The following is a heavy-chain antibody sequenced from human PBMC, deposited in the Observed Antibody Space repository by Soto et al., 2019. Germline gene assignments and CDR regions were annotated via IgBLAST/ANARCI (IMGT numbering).Heavy chain of an antibody. V-gene: IGHV1-46*01. CDR1: GYTFTRFY. CDR2: INPNGGST. J-gene: IGHJ4*02. CDR3: ARGLTSGDY. Sequence: XSVKVSFNASGYTFTRFYIHLVRQSPGQGREWMSIINPNGGSTNYAQNLQGRVTLTRDTSTNTVYMEMSSLRSEDTAVYYCARGLTSGDYWGQGTLVTVSS.